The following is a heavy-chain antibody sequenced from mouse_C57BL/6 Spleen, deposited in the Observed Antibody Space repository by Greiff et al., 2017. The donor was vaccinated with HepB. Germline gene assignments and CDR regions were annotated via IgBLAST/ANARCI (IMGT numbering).Heavy chain of an antibody. CDR2: ISSGSSTI. Sequence: EVQGVESGGGLVKPGGSLKLSCAASGFTFSDYGMHWVRRAPEKGLEWVAYISSGSSTIYYADTVKGRFTISRDNAKNTLFLQMTSLRSEDTAMYYCARYDYDENSFAMDYWGQGTSVTVSS. J-gene: IGHJ4*01. V-gene: IGHV5-17*01. CDR1: GFTFSDYG. CDR3: ARYDYDENSFAMDY. D-gene: IGHD2-4*01.